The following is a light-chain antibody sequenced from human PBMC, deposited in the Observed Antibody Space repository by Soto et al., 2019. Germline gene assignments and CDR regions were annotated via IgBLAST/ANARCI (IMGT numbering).Light chain of an antibody. CDR2: GNN. V-gene: IGLV1-40*01. J-gene: IGLJ2*01. CDR1: SSNIGAGYD. CDR3: QPYDSSLSGVV. Sequence: QAVVTQPPSVSGAPGQRVTISCTGSSSNIGAGYDVHWYQQLPGTAPKLLIYGNNNRPSGVPDRFSGSKSGTSASLAITGLQAEDEADYYCQPYDSSLSGVVFGGGTKLTVL.